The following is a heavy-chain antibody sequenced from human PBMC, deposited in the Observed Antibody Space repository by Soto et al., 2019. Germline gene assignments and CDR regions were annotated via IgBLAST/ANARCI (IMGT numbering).Heavy chain of an antibody. V-gene: IGHV3-23*01. J-gene: IGHJ4*02. CDR1: GFTFSSYA. CDR2: ISGSGGST. Sequence: EVQLLESGGGLVQPGGSLRLSCAASGFTFSSYAMSWVRQAPGKGLEWVSAISGSGGSTYYADSVKGRFTISRDNSKNTLYLQMNSLRAEDTAVYYCAKDPVDPITIFGVVIDPQSRFGHFDYWGQGTLVTVSS. CDR3: AKDPVDPITIFGVVIDPQSRFGHFDY. D-gene: IGHD3-3*01.